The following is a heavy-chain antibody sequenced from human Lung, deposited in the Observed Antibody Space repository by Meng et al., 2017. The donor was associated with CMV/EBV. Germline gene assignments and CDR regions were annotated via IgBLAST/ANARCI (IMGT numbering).Heavy chain of an antibody. D-gene: IGHD5-24*01. CDR1: GFTFSSFA. CDR2: IIYDGTNK. V-gene: IGHV3-30-3*01. Sequence: GGSLRLXCAASGFTFSSFAMHWVRQAPGKGLEWVAAIIYDGTNKYYRESVKGRFTISRDNSKNTVFLQMNSLRGEDTAVYYCVRGGGGWLQLDYWGQGTLVTFSS. J-gene: IGHJ4*02. CDR3: VRGGGGWLQLDY.